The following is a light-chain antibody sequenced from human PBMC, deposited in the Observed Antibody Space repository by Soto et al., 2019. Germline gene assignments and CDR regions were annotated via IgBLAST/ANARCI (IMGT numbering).Light chain of an antibody. CDR1: QDMSNY. Sequence: DIQMTQSPSSLSASVGDRVTITCQASQDMSNYLNWYQQKPGRAPKLLITDASNLQTGVPSRFSGRGSQTDFTFTISSLQPEDIATYYCQQYDTLLSFGGGTKVEIK. V-gene: IGKV1-33*01. CDR2: DAS. CDR3: QQYDTLLS. J-gene: IGKJ4*01.